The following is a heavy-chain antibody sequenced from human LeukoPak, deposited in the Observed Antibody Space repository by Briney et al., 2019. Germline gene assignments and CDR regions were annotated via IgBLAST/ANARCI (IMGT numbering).Heavy chain of an antibody. V-gene: IGHV1-2*02. CDR2: INPNSGGT. Sequence: GASVTVSCKASGYTFTGYYMHWMRQAPGQGLEWMGWINPNSGGTNYAQKFQGRVTMTRDTSISTAYMELSRLRSDDTAVYYCARDRASGDGYKKLGLDIWGQGTMVTVSS. J-gene: IGHJ3*02. D-gene: IGHD5-24*01. CDR1: GYTFTGYY. CDR3: ARDRASGDGYKKLGLDI.